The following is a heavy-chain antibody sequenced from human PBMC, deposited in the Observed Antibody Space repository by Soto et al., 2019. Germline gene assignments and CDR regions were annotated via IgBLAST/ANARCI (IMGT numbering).Heavy chain of an antibody. CDR1: GDSISTYY. D-gene: IGHD6-19*01. CDR2: VHNSGSI. Sequence: QVQLQESGPGVVKSSETLSLTCTVSGDSISTYYWSWIRQPPGKGLEWIGNVHNSGSIIYNPSLKSRVTISADTSKNQFSLRLMSMTAADTALYYCARESAGGWSGSGFDIWGQGTMVTVSS. V-gene: IGHV4-59*01. J-gene: IGHJ3*02. CDR3: ARESAGGWSGSGFDI.